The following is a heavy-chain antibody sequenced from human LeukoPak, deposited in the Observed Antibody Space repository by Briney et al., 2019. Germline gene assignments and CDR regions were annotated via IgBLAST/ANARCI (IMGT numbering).Heavy chain of an antibody. CDR3: AKDRYFSFRRSGAVTPTSGHFDY. D-gene: IGHD3-10*01. CDR1: GFTFRSYA. Sequence: GGSPRLSCEASGFTFRSYAMTWVRQAPGKGLEWVSAISGSGAKTYYADSVKGRFTISRDNSRNTLYLQMNSLRVEDTAVYYCAKDRYFSFRRSGAVTPTSGHFDYWGQGTLVTVSS. J-gene: IGHJ4*02. V-gene: IGHV3-23*01. CDR2: ISGSGAKT.